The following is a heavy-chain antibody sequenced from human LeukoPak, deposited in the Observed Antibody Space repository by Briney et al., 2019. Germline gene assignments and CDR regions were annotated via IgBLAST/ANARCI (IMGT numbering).Heavy chain of an antibody. D-gene: IGHD2-15*01. Sequence: SVKVSCKASGGTFSSYAISWVRQAPGQGLEWMGRIIPILGIANYAQRLQGRVTMTTDTSTSTAYMELRSLRSDDTAVYYCARMYCSRGSCYPLFYYYAMDVWGQGTTVTVSS. CDR3: ARMYCSRGSCYPLFYYYAMDV. CDR1: GGTFSSYA. J-gene: IGHJ6*02. V-gene: IGHV1-69*10. CDR2: IIPILGIA.